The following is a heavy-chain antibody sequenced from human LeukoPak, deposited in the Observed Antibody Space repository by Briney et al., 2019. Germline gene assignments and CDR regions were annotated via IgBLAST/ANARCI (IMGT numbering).Heavy chain of an antibody. CDR2: ISSSSSTI. CDR3: ARRKGGATILYYFDY. CDR1: GFTFSSYS. V-gene: IGHV3-48*02. Sequence: RGSLRLSCAASGFTFSSYSMNWVRQAPGKGLEWVSYISSSSSTIYYADSVKGRFTISRDNAKNSLYLQMNSLRDEDTAVYYCARRKGGATILYYFDYWGQGTLVTVSS. J-gene: IGHJ4*02. D-gene: IGHD1-26*01.